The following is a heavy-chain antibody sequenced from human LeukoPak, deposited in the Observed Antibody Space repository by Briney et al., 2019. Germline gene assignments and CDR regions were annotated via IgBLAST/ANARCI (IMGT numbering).Heavy chain of an antibody. Sequence: GASVTVSCKASGYTFTGYYMHWVRQAPGQGLEWMGWVNPNSGGTNYAQKFQGRVTMTRDTSISTAYMELSRLRSDATAVYYCARDTFARAGYNSGIDYWGQGTLVTVSS. CDR3: ARDTFARAGYNSGIDY. D-gene: IGHD5-24*01. CDR2: VNPNSGGT. V-gene: IGHV1-2*02. J-gene: IGHJ4*02. CDR1: GYTFTGYY.